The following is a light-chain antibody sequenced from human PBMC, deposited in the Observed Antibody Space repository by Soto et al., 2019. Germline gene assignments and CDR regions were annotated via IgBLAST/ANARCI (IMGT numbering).Light chain of an antibody. CDR2: GAS. J-gene: IGKJ1*01. Sequence: EIVLTQSPGTLSLSPGDRATLSCRASQSVSTTYLAWYQQKFGQAPRLLVYGASSRATGIPDRFSGSGSGTVFTLTISILEPEDLAEYYCQQYWGSSWTFGHGTKVEIK. CDR3: QQYWGSSWT. V-gene: IGKV3-20*01. CDR1: QSVSTTY.